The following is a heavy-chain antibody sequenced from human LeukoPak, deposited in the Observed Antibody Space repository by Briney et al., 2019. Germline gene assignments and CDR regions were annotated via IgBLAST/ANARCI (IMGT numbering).Heavy chain of an antibody. Sequence: ASETLSLTCAVYGGSFSGYYWSWIRQPPGKGLEWIGEINHSGSTNYNPSLKSRVIISVDTSKNQFSLKLSSVTAADTAVYYCARRTTYYYDSSGYYYVHQSFDYWGQGTLVTVSS. J-gene: IGHJ4*02. D-gene: IGHD3-22*01. CDR3: ARRTTYYYDSSGYYYVHQSFDY. CDR2: INHSGST. CDR1: GGSFSGYY. V-gene: IGHV4-34*01.